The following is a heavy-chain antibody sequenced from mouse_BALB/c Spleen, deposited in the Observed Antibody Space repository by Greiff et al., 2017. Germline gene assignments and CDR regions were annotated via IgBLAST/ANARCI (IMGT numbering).Heavy chain of an antibody. CDR2: IDPETGGT. CDR1: GYTFTDYE. V-gene: IGHV1-15*01. J-gene: IGHJ2*01. Sequence: QVQLQQSGAELVRPGASVTLSCKASGYTFTDYEMHWVKQTPVHGLEWIGAIDPETGGTAYNQKFKGKATLTADKSSSTAYMELRSLTSEDSAVYYCTRSGRRYDVVFDYWGQGTTLTVSS. D-gene: IGHD2-14*01. CDR3: TRSGRRYDVVFDY.